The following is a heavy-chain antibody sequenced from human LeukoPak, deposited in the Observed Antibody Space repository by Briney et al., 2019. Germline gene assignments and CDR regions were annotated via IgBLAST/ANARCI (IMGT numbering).Heavy chain of an antibody. J-gene: IGHJ4*02. CDR2: IRYDGSNK. CDR3: AKDRRQVVTSFDY. Sequence: GGSLRLTCAASGFTFSSYGMCWVRQAPGKGLEWVAFIRYDGSNKYYADCVKGRFTISRDNSKNTLYLQMNSLRAEDTAVYYCAKDRRQVVTSFDYWGQGTLVTVSS. CDR1: GFTFSSYG. V-gene: IGHV3-30*02. D-gene: IGHD4-23*01.